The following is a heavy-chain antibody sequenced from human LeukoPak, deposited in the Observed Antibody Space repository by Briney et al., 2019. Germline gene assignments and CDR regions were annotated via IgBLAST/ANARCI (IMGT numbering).Heavy chain of an antibody. J-gene: IGHJ4*02. D-gene: IGHD2-15*01. CDR3: ARAYGSGSPDY. CDR2: ISGSGEAI. CDR1: GFSFTTHN. V-gene: IGHV3-48*01. Sequence: GGSLRLSCAASGFSFTTHNMNWVRQAPGKGLEWISYISGSGEAIFYADSVQGRFTISRDNAKNSIYLQMNTLRAEDTAVYYCARAYGSGSPDYEGQGTLVTVSS.